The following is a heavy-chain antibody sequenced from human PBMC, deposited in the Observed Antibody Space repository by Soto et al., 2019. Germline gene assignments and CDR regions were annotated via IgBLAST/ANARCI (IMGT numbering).Heavy chain of an antibody. J-gene: IGHJ6*03. D-gene: IGHD6-13*01. CDR3: ARAAAGINYYYYYYMDV. Sequence: VASVKVSCKASGYTFTSYDINWVRQATGQGLGWMGWMNPNSGNTGYAQKFQGRVTMTRNTSISTAYMELSSLRSEDTAVYYCARAAAGINYYYYYYMDVWGKGTTVTVSS. CDR1: GYTFTSYD. CDR2: MNPNSGNT. V-gene: IGHV1-8*01.